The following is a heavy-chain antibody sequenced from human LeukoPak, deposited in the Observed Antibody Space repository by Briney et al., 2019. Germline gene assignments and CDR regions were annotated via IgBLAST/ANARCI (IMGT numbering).Heavy chain of an antibody. CDR2: INHSGST. Sequence: PSETLSLTCAVYGGSFSGYYWSWIRQPPGKGLEWIGEINHSGSTNYNPSLKSRVTISVDTSKNQFSLKLSSVTAADTAVYYCARLTSSGWYPVWFDPWGQGTLVTVSS. D-gene: IGHD6-19*01. J-gene: IGHJ5*02. CDR3: ARLTSSGWYPVWFDP. CDR1: GGSFSGYY. V-gene: IGHV4-34*01.